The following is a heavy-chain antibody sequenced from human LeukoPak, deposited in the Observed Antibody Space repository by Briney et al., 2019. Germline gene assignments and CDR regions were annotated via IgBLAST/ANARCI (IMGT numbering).Heavy chain of an antibody. J-gene: IGHJ5*02. Sequence: ASVKVSCKASGYTFTSYFMHWVRQAPGQGLEWLGMINPSGSTTTYAQKFQGRVTMTRDTSTSTVYMELSSLRSEDTAVYYCARVHLYYDSSGSVSWFDPWGQGTLVTVSS. V-gene: IGHV1-46*01. D-gene: IGHD3-22*01. CDR1: GYTFTSYF. CDR2: INPSGSTT. CDR3: ARVHLYYDSSGSVSWFDP.